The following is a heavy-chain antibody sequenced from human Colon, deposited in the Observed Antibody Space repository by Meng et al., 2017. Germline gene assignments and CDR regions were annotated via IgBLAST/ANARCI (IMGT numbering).Heavy chain of an antibody. CDR3: ARASYMVRGVIGY. CDR1: GFTFSSYG. CDR2: IWYDGSNK. Sequence: GESLKISCAASGFTFSSYGMHWVRQAPGKGLEWVAVIWYDGSNKYYADSVKGRFTISRDNSKNTLYLQMNSLRAEDTAVYYCARASYMVRGVIGYWGQGTPVTVSS. V-gene: IGHV3-33*01. J-gene: IGHJ4*02. D-gene: IGHD3-10*01.